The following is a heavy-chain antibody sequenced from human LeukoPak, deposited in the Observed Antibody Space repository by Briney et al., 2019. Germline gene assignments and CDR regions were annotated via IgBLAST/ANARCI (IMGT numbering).Heavy chain of an antibody. D-gene: IGHD6-19*01. CDR1: GFTFSSYA. Sequence: PGGSLRLSCAASGFTFSSYAMSWVRQAPGKGLEWDSSISGSGGSTYYADSVKGRFTISRDNSKNTLYLQMNGLRAEDTAVYYCARDFEVLSGWSETFDYWGQGTLVTVSS. J-gene: IGHJ4*02. CDR2: ISGSGGST. CDR3: ARDFEVLSGWSETFDY. V-gene: IGHV3-23*01.